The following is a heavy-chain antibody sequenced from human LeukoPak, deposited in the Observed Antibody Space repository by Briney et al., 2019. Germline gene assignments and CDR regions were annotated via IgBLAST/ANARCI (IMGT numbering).Heavy chain of an antibody. CDR2: ISAYNGNT. J-gene: IGHJ6*02. D-gene: IGHD4-17*01. V-gene: IGHV1-18*01. CDR1: GYTFTSYG. CDR3: ASRGPTTVTPSDYYYYGMDV. Sequence: ASVTVSCKASGYTFTSYGISWVRQAPGQGLEWMGWISAYNGNTNYAQKLQGRVTMTTDTSTSTAYMELRSLRSDDTAVYYCASRGPTTVTPSDYYYYGMDVWGQGTTVTVSS.